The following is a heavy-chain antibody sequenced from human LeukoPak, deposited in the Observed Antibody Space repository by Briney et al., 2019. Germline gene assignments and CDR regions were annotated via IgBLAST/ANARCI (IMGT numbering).Heavy chain of an antibody. V-gene: IGHV3-7*01. CDR1: GFTLSSYW. D-gene: IGHD6-13*01. J-gene: IGHJ4*02. CDR2: IKQDGSEK. Sequence: GGSLRLSCAASGFTLSSYWMSWVRQAPGKGLEWVANIKQDGSEKYYVDSVKGRFTISRDNAKNSLYLQMNSLRAEDTAVYYCARERRAAGYFDYWGQGTLVTVSS. CDR3: ARERRAAGYFDY.